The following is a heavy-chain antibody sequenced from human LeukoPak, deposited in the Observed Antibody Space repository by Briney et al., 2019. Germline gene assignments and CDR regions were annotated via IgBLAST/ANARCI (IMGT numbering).Heavy chain of an antibody. CDR3: ATHYYDSICHITRVLGGGGARDSVF. D-gene: IGHD3-22*01. V-gene: IGHV1-2*02. CDR2: INPISGGT. J-gene: IGHJ6*01. Sequence: ASVKVSCKASGHTFTGYYMHWVRQAPGQGLEWMGWINPISGGTNYAQKFQGRVTMTRDTSISTAYMELSRLTSDDTAVYYCATHYYDSICHITRVLGGGGARDSVFWG. CDR1: GHTFTGYY.